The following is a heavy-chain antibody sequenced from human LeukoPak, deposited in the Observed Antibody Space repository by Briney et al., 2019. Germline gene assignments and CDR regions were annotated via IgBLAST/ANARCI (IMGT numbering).Heavy chain of an antibody. V-gene: IGHV1-69*13. CDR1: GGTFSSNA. CDR3: ARELHDYGEYYFDY. Sequence: SVKVSCKASGGTFSSNAISWVRQAPGQGLEWMGGIMPIFGTANYAQKFQGRVTITADESTSTAYMELSSLRSEDTAVYYCARELHDYGEYYFDYWGQGTLVTVSS. D-gene: IGHD4-17*01. CDR2: IMPIFGTA. J-gene: IGHJ4*02.